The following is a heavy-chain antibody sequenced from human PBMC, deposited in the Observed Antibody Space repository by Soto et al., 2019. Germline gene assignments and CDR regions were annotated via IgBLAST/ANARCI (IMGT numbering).Heavy chain of an antibody. CDR2: IRASSSST. V-gene: IGHV3-23*01. CDR1: GFTFSNYD. D-gene: IGHD3-22*01. J-gene: IGHJ4*02. Sequence: EVQLLESGGGLVQPGGSLRLSCAASGFTFSNYDMSWVRQGPGKGLEWVSAIRASSSSTFYADSVKGRFTISRDNSKNTLFLQKNSLRPEDTAVYHCAPLGGYYFDSSGYSNGYWGQGTLVTVSS. CDR3: APLGGYYFDSSGYSNGY.